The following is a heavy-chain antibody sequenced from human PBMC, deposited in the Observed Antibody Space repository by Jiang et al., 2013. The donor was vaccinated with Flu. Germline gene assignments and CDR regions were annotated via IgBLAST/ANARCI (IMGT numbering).Heavy chain of an antibody. V-gene: IGHV3-64*01. Sequence: GGLVQPGGSLRLSCAASGFTFSSYAMHWVRQAPGKGLEYVSAISSNGGSTYYANSVKGRFTISRDNSKNTLYLQMGSLRAEDMAVYYCARDQKGEGIAAAGEVWGQGTTVTVSS. J-gene: IGHJ6*02. CDR1: GFTFSSYA. CDR2: ISSNGGST. D-gene: IGHD6-13*01. CDR3: ARDQKGEGIAAAGEV.